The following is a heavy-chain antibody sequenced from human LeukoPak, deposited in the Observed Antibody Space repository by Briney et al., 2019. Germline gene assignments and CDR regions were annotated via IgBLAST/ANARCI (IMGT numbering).Heavy chain of an antibody. Sequence: GGSLRFSCAASGFTFSSYAMSWVRQAPGKGLEWVSAISGSGGSTYYADSVKGRFTISRDNSKNTLYLQMNSLRTEDTAVYYCAKDGSYGDYRSYFDYWGQGTLVTVSS. D-gene: IGHD4-17*01. J-gene: IGHJ4*02. V-gene: IGHV3-23*01. CDR3: AKDGSYGDYRSYFDY. CDR2: ISGSGGST. CDR1: GFTFSSYA.